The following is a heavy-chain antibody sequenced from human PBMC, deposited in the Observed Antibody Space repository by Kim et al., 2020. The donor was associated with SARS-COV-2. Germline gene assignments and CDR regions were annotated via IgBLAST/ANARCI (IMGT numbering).Heavy chain of an antibody. CDR2: I. V-gene: IGHV3-48*03. CDR3: ARESDVAGNDY. Sequence: IHDAASVKGRFTISSDNAKNSLYLQMNSLRAEETAVYYCARESDVAGNDYWGQGSLVTVSS. J-gene: IGHJ4*02. D-gene: IGHD6-19*01.